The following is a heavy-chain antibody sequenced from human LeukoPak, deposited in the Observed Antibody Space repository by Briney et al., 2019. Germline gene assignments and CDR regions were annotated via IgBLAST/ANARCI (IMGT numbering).Heavy chain of an antibody. CDR3: ARANDYVWGSYRSYYFDY. J-gene: IGHJ4*02. Sequence: QSGGSLRLSCAASGSTVSSNYMSWVRQAPGKGLEWVSVIYSGGSTYYADSVKGRFTISRDNSKNTLYLQMNSLRAEDTAVYYCARANDYVWGSYRSYYFDYWGQGTLVTVSS. CDR2: IYSGGST. CDR1: GSTVSSNY. V-gene: IGHV3-53*01. D-gene: IGHD3-16*02.